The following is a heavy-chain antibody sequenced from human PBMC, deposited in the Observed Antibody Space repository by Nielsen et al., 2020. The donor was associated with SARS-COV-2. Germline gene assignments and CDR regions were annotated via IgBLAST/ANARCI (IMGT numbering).Heavy chain of an antibody. CDR2: INAGNGNT. D-gene: IGHD6-13*01. CDR3: ARSLPRRSIAAAGVDY. CDR1: GYTFTSYA. Sequence: ASVKVSCKAFGYTFTSYAMHWVRQAPGQRLEWMGWINAGNGNTKYSQKFQGRVTITRDTSASTAYMELSSLRSEDTAVYYCARSLPRRSIAAAGVDYWGQGTLVTVSS. V-gene: IGHV1-3*01. J-gene: IGHJ4*02.